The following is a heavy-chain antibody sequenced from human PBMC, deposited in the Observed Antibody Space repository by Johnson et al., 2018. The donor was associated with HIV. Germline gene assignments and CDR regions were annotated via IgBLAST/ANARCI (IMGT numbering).Heavy chain of an antibody. CDR3: AKDTVWSSGYYGGAFDI. Sequence: QVPLVESGGGLVKPGGSLRLSCAASGFTFSDYYINWIRQAPGKGLEWVAVISYDGSNKYYADSVKGRFTISRDNSKNTLYLQMSSLRAEDTAVYYCAKDTVWSSGYYGGAFDIWGQGTMVTVSS. D-gene: IGHD3-22*01. CDR2: ISYDGSNK. CDR1: GFTFSDYY. V-gene: IGHV3-30*18. J-gene: IGHJ3*02.